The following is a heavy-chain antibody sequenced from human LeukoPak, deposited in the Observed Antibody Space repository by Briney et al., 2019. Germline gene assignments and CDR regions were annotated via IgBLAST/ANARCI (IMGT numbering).Heavy chain of an antibody. V-gene: IGHV4-4*07. CDR2: MYTSGST. CDR1: DGSISSYY. D-gene: IGHD3-10*01. J-gene: IGHJ4*02. Sequence: SETLSLTCTVSDGSISSYYWSWIRQPAGKGLEWIGRMYTSGSTNYNPSLKSRVTMSVDTSKNQFSLKLSSVTAADTAVYYCARDRAYSDYKGTTYYFDYWGQGALVTVSS. CDR3: ARDRAYSDYKGTTYYFDY.